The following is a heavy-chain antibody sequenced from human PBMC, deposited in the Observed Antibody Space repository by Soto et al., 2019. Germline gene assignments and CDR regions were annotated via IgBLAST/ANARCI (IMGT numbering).Heavy chain of an antibody. J-gene: IGHJ4*02. CDR2: IYYSGST. CDR1: DGYIRSSSYY. V-gene: IGHV4-39*01. D-gene: IGHD5-12*01. Sequence: SETRSLTCTVSDGYIRSSSYYWGWIRQPPGKGLEWIGSIYYSGSTYYNPSLKSRVTISVDTSKNQFSLKPSSVTAADTAVYYCARGRKMATIFGYWGQGTLVTVSS. CDR3: ARGRKMATIFGY.